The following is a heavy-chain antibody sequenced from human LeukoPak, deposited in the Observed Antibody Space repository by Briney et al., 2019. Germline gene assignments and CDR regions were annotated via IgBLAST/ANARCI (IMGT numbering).Heavy chain of an antibody. J-gene: IGHJ4*02. V-gene: IGHV3-30*04. D-gene: IGHD6-19*01. CDR3: AREDYSGWPDY. CDR1: GFTFSSYT. CDR2: LSYDERNK. Sequence: GGSLRLSCAASGFTFSSYTMPWVRQAPGKGLEGVAVLSYDERNKFYADSVKGRFTISRDNSKNTLYLQLNSLRAEDTAVYFCAREDYSGWPDYWGQGTLVTVSS.